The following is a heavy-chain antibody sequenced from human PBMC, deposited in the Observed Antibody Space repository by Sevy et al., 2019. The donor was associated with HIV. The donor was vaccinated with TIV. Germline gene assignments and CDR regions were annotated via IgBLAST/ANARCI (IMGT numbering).Heavy chain of an antibody. Sequence: SETLSLTCTVSGGSVGNDDYYWSWISQPPGKGLEWIGYIFYSGSTYYNPSLKSRGSISVDTSKNHFSLRLRSVTAADTAVYYCARGVASSGAYKFDYWGPGTLVTVSS. V-gene: IGHV4-30-4*01. CDR1: GGSVGNDDYY. D-gene: IGHD6-13*01. CDR3: ARGVASSGAYKFDY. J-gene: IGHJ4*02. CDR2: IFYSGST.